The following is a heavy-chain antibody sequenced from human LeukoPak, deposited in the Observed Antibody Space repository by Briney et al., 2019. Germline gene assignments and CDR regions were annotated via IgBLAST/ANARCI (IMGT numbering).Heavy chain of an antibody. D-gene: IGHD3-10*01. CDR3: ARVEEGYGSGRRENYYYYYMDV. CDR1: GGSISSYY. CDR2: IYYSGST. J-gene: IGHJ6*03. V-gene: IGHV4-59*01. Sequence: SETLSLTCTISGGSISSYYWSWIRQPPGKGLEWIGYIYYSGSTNNNPSLKSRVTIAVDTSKNQFSLNLRSVTAVDTAVYYCARVEEGYGSGRRENYYYYYMDVWGKGTTVTISS.